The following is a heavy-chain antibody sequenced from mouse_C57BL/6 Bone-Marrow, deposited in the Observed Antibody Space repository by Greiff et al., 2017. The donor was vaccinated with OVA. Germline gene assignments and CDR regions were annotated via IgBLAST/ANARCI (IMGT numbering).Heavy chain of an antibody. J-gene: IGHJ1*03. CDR3: TGEWGYSNSHWYFDV. D-gene: IGHD2-5*01. CDR2: ISRGGDYI. V-gene: IGHV5-9-1*02. Sequence: EVQRVESGEGLVKPGGSLKLSCAASGFTFSSYAMSWVRPTPEKRLVWVAYISRGGDYIYYADTVKGRFTISRDNARNTLYLQMSSLKSEDTAMYYCTGEWGYSNSHWYFDVWGTGTTVTVSS. CDR1: GFTFSSYA.